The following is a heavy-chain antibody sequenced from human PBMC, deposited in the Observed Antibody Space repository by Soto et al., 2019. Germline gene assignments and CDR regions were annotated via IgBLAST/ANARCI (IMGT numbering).Heavy chain of an antibody. CDR2: ISYDGSNK. D-gene: IGHD6-13*01. CDR1: GFTFSSYA. J-gene: IGHJ6*02. V-gene: IGHV3-30-3*01. Sequence: PGGSLRLSCAASGFTFSSYAMHWVRQAPGKGLEWVAVISYDGSNKYYADSVKGRFTISRDNSKNTLYLQMNSLRAEDTAVYYCARDRDSSSWRYYYGMDVWGQGTTVTVSS. CDR3: ARDRDSSSWRYYYGMDV.